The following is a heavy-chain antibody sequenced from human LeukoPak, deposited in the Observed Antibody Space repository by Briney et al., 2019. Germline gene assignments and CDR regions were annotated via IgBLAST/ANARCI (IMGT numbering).Heavy chain of an antibody. CDR1: GLTFSSNA. D-gene: IGHD3-22*01. CDR2: ISGSGGST. V-gene: IGHV3-23*01. Sequence: GGSMRLSCAASGLTFSSNAMRWVSQAQGEGLEWVSAISGSGGSTYYADSVKGRFTISRDNSKNTLYLQMNSLRAEDTAVYYCAKDGGDYYDSSGYYVYWGQGTLVTVSS. J-gene: IGHJ4*02. CDR3: AKDGGDYYDSSGYYVY.